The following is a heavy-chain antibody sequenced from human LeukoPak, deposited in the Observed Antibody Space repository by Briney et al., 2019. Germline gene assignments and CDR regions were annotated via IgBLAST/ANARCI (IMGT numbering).Heavy chain of an antibody. D-gene: IGHD6-19*01. V-gene: IGHV1-2*02. CDR3: AGDSSGWSDDGFDI. Sequence: PSVSASCKASGYTFTAYYMHWVRHAPGQGHEWMGWITPNSGGTNYAQKFQGRVTMTRDTSISTAYMELSSLRSDDTAVYYCAGDSSGWSDDGFDIWGQGTMVTVSS. J-gene: IGHJ3*02. CDR1: GYTFTAYY. CDR2: ITPNSGGT.